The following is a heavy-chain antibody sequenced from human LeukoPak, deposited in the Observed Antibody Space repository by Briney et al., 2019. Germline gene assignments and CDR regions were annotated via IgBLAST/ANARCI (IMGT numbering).Heavy chain of an antibody. Sequence: QPGGSPVLSRPASGFPVSTFAMLGARQRRGKGLERVSIIFPSGGEIHYADSVRGRFTISRDNSKSTLSLQMNSLRDEDTAIYYCVTYRQVMLPFEAWGQGTLVTVSS. CDR2: IFPSGGEI. J-gene: IGHJ5*02. CDR1: GFPVSTFA. V-gene: IGHV3-23*01. CDR3: VTYRQVMLPFEA. D-gene: IGHD5-18*01.